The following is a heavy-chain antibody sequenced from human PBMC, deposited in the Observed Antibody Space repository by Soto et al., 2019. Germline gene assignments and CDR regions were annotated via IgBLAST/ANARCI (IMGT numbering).Heavy chain of an antibody. V-gene: IGHV3-23*01. J-gene: IGHJ6*03. D-gene: IGHD4-4*01. CDR1: GFTFSSYA. Sequence: EVQLLESGGGLVQPGGSLRLSCAASGFTFSSYAMSWVRQAPGKGLEWVSAISGSGGSTYYADSVKGRFTISRDNSKNTLYLQMNSLRAEDTAVYYCANCLSNLYPEDLYYYYYYMDVWGKGTTVTVSS. CDR3: ANCLSNLYPEDLYYYYYYMDV. CDR2: ISGSGGST.